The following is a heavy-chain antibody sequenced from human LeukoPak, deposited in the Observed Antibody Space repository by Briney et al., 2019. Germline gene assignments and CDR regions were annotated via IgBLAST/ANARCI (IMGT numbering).Heavy chain of an antibody. D-gene: IGHD3-9*01. Sequence: GGSLKPSCATSGFKFTDYPMNWVRQAPGKGLEWVSNIRTSSEGANLAFYADSVKGRVTFSRDDAKNTLYLHMHSLRDDDTAVYYCAADQRYAFDYWGQGILVTVSS. V-gene: IGHV3-48*02. CDR2: IRTSSEGANLA. CDR3: AADQRYAFDY. J-gene: IGHJ4*02. CDR1: GFKFTDYP.